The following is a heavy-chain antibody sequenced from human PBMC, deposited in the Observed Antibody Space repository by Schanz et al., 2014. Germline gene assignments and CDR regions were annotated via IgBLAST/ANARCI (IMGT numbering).Heavy chain of an antibody. Sequence: EVQLVESGGGLIQPGGSLRLSCAASGFTVSNNYMSWVRQPPGKGLEWVSVLYNNGAAYYAESVRGRFAISRDNSNHTLYLQMNSLRADDTAVYYCAKELYSGSHYGWFDPWGHGTLVTVSS. CDR1: GFTVSNNY. V-gene: IGHV3-53*03. J-gene: IGHJ5*02. CDR3: AKELYSGSHYGWFDP. CDR2: LYNNGAA. D-gene: IGHD1-26*01.